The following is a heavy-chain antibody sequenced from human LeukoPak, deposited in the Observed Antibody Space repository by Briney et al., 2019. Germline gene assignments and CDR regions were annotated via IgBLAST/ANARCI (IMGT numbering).Heavy chain of an antibody. Sequence: GGSLRLSCAASGFTFSSYNMNWVRQAPGKGLEWVANIKQDESEKFYVDSVKGRFTTSRDNAKNSLYLQMNSLRAEDTAVYYCARDPGIPAAGTVGYFDYWGQGTLVTVSS. CDR2: IKQDESEK. J-gene: IGHJ4*02. CDR1: GFTFSSYN. CDR3: ARDPGIPAAGTVGYFDY. D-gene: IGHD6-13*01. V-gene: IGHV3-7*01.